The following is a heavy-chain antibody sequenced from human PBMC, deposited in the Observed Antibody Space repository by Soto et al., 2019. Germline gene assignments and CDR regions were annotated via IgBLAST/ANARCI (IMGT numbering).Heavy chain of an antibody. CDR3: ARGRKTTATVGGAFEP. Sequence: QVPLVQSGAEVKKPGASVKVYCKTSGYTFTDYYVHWVRQAPGHGLEWMGWINPDNGGTNYAQKFQDWVTLTRDTSITTPYMALSRLQSDDPAVYYCARGRKTTATVGGAFEPWGQGTLVSVAS. J-gene: IGHJ5*02. D-gene: IGHD4-4*01. CDR1: GYTFTDYY. CDR2: INPDNGGT. V-gene: IGHV1-2*04.